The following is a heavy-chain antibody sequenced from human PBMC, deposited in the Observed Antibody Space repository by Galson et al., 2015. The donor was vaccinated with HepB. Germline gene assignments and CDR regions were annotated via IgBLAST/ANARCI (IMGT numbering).Heavy chain of an antibody. CDR3: ARAPTSTCLGALCYAFDY. V-gene: IGHV3-23*01. CDR1: GFTFSSYA. Sequence: SLRLSCAASGFTFSSYAMSWVRRGPGKRLEWVSGITGNGVNTYHADSVRGRFTISRDNSERTLSLQMNSLRVEDTALYYCARAPTSTCLGALCYAFDYWGRGTLVTVSS. J-gene: IGHJ4*02. CDR2: ITGNGVNT. D-gene: IGHD2-8*02.